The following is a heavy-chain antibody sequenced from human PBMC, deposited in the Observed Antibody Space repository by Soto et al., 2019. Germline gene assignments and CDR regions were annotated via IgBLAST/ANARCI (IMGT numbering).Heavy chain of an antibody. J-gene: IGHJ5*02. Sequence: QVQLVESGGGVVQPGRSLRLSCAASGFTFSSYGMHWVRQAPGKGLEWVAVIWYDGSNKYYADSVKGRFTISRDNSKNRLYLQMNSLRAEDTAVYYCARAGRGYPLWFDPWGQGTLVTVSS. D-gene: IGHD5-12*01. CDR3: ARAGRGYPLWFDP. V-gene: IGHV3-33*01. CDR2: IWYDGSNK. CDR1: GFTFSSYG.